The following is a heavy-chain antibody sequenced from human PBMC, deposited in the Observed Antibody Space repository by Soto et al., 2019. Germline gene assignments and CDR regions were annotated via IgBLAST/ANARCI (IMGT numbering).Heavy chain of an antibody. V-gene: IGHV4-59*01. CDR3: ARRYGKNAFDI. CDR2: IYYSGST. J-gene: IGHJ3*02. CDR1: GGSISSYY. D-gene: IGHD5-18*01. Sequence: QVQLQESGPGLVKPSETLSLTCTVSGGSISSYYWSWIRQPPGKGLEWIGYIYYSGSTNYNHSLKSRVTISVDTSKNQFSLKLSSVTAADTAVYYCARRYGKNAFDIWGQGTMVTVSS.